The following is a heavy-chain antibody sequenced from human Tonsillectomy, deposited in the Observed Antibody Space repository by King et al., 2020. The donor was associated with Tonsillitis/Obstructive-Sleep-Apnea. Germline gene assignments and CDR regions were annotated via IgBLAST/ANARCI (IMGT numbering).Heavy chain of an antibody. J-gene: IGHJ6*02. CDR1: GFTFGDYG. CDR3: TREAMVAPFALDV. Sequence: VQLVESGGGLVQPGRSLKLSCRASGFTFGDYGMSWVRQAPGKGLEWVSFIRSKPYGGTTEYAASVKGRFTISRDDSKSIAYLQMNSLKTDDTAVYYCTREAMVAPFALDVWGQGTPVTVSS. D-gene: IGHD5-18*01. CDR2: IRSKPYGGTT. V-gene: IGHV3-49*04.